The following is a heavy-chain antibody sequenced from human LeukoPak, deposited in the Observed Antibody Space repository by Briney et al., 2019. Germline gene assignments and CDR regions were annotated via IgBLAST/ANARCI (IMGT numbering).Heavy chain of an antibody. V-gene: IGHV5-51*01. D-gene: IGHD5-24*01. CDR2: IYPADSNT. Sequence: GESLKISCEASGYSFASFSIGWVRQMPGKGLEWMGIIYPADSNTRYSPSFQGQVTISADKSINTAYLQWNSLKASDTAMYYCARRGQSRDGYNNRWGQGTLVTVSS. J-gene: IGHJ4*02. CDR3: ARRGQSRDGYNNR. CDR1: GYSFASFS.